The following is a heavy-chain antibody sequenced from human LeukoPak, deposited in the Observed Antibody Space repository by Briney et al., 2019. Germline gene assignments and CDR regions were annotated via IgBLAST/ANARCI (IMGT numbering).Heavy chain of an antibody. Sequence: SQTLSLTCTVAGGSISSSSYYWGWIRQPPGKGLEWIGSIYYSGSTYYKPSLKSRVTISVDTSKNQFSLKLSSVTAADTDVYYCATIRYFATRDYWGQGTLVNVSS. CDR3: ATIRYFATRDY. CDR2: IYYSGST. V-gene: IGHV4-39*01. J-gene: IGHJ4*02. CDR1: GGSISSSSYY. D-gene: IGHD3-9*01.